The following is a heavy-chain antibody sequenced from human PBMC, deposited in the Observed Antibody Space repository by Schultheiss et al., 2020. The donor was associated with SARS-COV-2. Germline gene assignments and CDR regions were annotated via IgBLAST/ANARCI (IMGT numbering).Heavy chain of an antibody. CDR3: ARDSHRISIAAAGTPYGMDV. Sequence: GGSLRLSCAASGFTFDDYAMHWVRQAPGKGLEWVSGISWNSGSIGYADSVKGRFTISRDNAKNSLYLQMNSLKAEDTAVYYCARDSHRISIAAAGTPYGMDVWGQGTTVTVSS. D-gene: IGHD6-13*01. CDR1: GFTFDDYA. J-gene: IGHJ6*02. V-gene: IGHV3-9*01. CDR2: ISWNSGSI.